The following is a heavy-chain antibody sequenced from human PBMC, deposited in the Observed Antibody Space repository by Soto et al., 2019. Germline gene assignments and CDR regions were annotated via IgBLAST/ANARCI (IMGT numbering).Heavy chain of an antibody. J-gene: IGHJ1*01. D-gene: IGHD3-16*01. CDR1: GFRFTSSW. V-gene: IGHV3-7*01. CDR3: VTWADAADEDYFHH. CDR2: INQNGGQK. Sequence: EVQLVESGGGLVQPGGSLRLSCAASGFRFTSSWMSWVRQAPGKGLEWVAHINQNGGQKYYVDSAKGRFTISRDNAKTSLYLQMNSLRFEDTAVFYCVTWADAADEDYFHHWGQGTLVTVSS.